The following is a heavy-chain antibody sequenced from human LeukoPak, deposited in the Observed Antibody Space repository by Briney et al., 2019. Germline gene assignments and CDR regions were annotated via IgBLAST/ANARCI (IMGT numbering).Heavy chain of an antibody. CDR3: ARAGALQQLLWYFDL. J-gene: IGHJ2*01. V-gene: IGHV4-59*01. Sequence: SETLSLTCTVPGGSISSYYWSWIRQPPGKGLEWIGCIYYSGSTNYNPSLKSRVTISVDTSKNQFSLKLSSVTAADTAVYYCARAGALQQLLWYFDLWGRGTLVTVSS. D-gene: IGHD6-13*01. CDR1: GGSISSYY. CDR2: IYYSGST.